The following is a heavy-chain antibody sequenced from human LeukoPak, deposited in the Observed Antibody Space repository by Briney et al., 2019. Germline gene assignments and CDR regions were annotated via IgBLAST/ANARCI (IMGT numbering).Heavy chain of an antibody. CDR3: ARGSRYSLKNCFDP. V-gene: IGHV1-8*03. J-gene: IGHJ5*02. CDR1: GYTFTSYD. Sequence: GASVKVPCKASGYTFTSYDINWVRQATGQGLEWIGWMNPNSGNTGYAQKFQGRVTITRNTSISTAYMELSSLRSEDTAVYYCARGSRYSLKNCFDPWGQGTLVTVSS. D-gene: IGHD5-18*01. CDR2: MNPNSGNT.